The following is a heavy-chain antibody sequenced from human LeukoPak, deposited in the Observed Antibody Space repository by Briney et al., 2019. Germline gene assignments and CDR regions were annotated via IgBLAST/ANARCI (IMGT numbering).Heavy chain of an antibody. Sequence: GRSLRLSCAASGFTFSSYAMHWVRQAPGKGLEWVAVISYDGSNKYYADSVKGRFTISRDNSKNTLYLQMNSLRAEDTAVYYCARSGSYYPQDAFDIWGQGTMVTVPS. CDR3: ARSGSYYPQDAFDI. CDR2: ISYDGSNK. J-gene: IGHJ3*02. CDR1: GFTFSSYA. D-gene: IGHD3-10*01. V-gene: IGHV3-30*01.